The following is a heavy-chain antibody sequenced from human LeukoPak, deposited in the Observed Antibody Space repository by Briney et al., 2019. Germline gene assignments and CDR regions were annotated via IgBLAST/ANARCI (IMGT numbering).Heavy chain of an antibody. D-gene: IGHD2-2*01. CDR2: VSPADSDT. J-gene: IGHJ4*02. CDR1: GYSITGYW. V-gene: IGHV5-51*01. CDR3: ARRSTEGGDYSTSWNDY. Sequence: GESLKISCKASGYSITGYWIAWVRQVSGKGLEWMGIVSPADSDTKYNPSFQGQVTISADKSISTAYLQWSSLKASDTAIYYCARRSTEGGDYSTSWNDYWGQGTLVTVSS.